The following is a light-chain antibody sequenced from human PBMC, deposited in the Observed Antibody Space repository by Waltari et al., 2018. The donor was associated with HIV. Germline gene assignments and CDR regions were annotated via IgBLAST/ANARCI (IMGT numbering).Light chain of an antibody. CDR3: LQYYSTPS. CDR2: WAS. Sequence: DIVMTQSPDSLVVSLGERDTIACQSSQIVFHSSNSNNYLAWYQHKPGQSPKLLLYWASTREFGVPDRFSGSGSGTDFTLTINSLQAEDAAVYYCLQYYSTPSFGQGTRLEIK. CDR1: QIVFHSSNSNNY. J-gene: IGKJ5*01. V-gene: IGKV4-1*01.